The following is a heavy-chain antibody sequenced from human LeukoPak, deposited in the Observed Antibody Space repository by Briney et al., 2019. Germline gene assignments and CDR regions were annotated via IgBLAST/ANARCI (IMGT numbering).Heavy chain of an antibody. J-gene: IGHJ4*02. CDR1: GGSISRSSYY. CDR2: IYYRGNT. Sequence: SETLSLTCTVSGGSISRSSYYWSWIRQPPAKGLERIGYIYYRGNTDYNPSLKSRVTISVDPSKNQFSLKLNSVTAADTAVYYCARSWQRGSYLSHYYFDSWGQGTLLTVSS. V-gene: IGHV4-61*01. D-gene: IGHD1-26*01. CDR3: ARSWQRGSYLSHYYFDS.